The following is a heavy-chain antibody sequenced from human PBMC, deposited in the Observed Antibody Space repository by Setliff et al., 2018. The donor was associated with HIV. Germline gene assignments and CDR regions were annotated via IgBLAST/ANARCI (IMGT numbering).Heavy chain of an antibody. D-gene: IGHD2-8*01. CDR3: ARVYCSNGVCYMNWFDP. CDR1: GGTFSSYA. Sequence: GASVKVSCKASGGTFSSYAISWVRQAPGQGLEWMGGIIPIFRTAHYAQEFQGRVTITADEPTSTAYMELSSLRSEDTAVYYCARVYCSNGVCYMNWFDPWGQGTLVTVSS. CDR2: IIPIFRTA. V-gene: IGHV1-69*13. J-gene: IGHJ5*02.